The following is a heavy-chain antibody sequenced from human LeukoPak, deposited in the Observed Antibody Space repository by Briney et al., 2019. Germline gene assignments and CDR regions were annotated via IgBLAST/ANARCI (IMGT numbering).Heavy chain of an antibody. Sequence: PGGSLRLSYAASGFTFSNAWMNWVRQAPGKGLEWVGRIKSKTDGGTTDYAAPVKGRFTISRDDSKNTLYLQMNSLKTEDTAVYYCTTSNYYDSSGYSYGMDVWGQGTTVTVSS. CDR1: GFTFSNAW. J-gene: IGHJ6*02. CDR2: IKSKTDGGTT. CDR3: TTSNYYDSSGYSYGMDV. V-gene: IGHV3-15*07. D-gene: IGHD3-22*01.